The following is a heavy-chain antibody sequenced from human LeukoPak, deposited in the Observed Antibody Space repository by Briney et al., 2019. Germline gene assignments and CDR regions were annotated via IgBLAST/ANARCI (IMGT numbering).Heavy chain of an antibody. CDR3: ARVGYFGSGSYCPY. CDR2: INPSNGGT. J-gene: IGHJ4*02. Sequence: EASAKVSCKASGYTFTDYYIHWVRQAPGQGLEWMGWINPSNGGTNFAQEFQGRVTMTRDTSISTAYMELSRLTSDDTAVYYCARVGYFGSGSYCPYWGQGTLVTVSS. D-gene: IGHD3-10*01. CDR1: GYTFTDYY. V-gene: IGHV1-2*02.